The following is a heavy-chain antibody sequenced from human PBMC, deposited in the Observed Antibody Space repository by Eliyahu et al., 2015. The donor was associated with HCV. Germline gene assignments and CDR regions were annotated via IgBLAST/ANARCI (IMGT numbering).Heavy chain of an antibody. CDR3: ARGAMVRGVTQSHHWYFDL. CDR2: IYTSGST. CDR1: GGSISSYY. V-gene: IGHV4-4*07. Sequence: QVQLQESGPGLVKPSETLSLTCTVSGGSISSYYWSWIRQPAGKGLEWIGRIYTSGSTNYNPSLKSRVTMSVDTSKNQFSLKLSSVTAADTAVYYCARGAMVRGVTQSHHWYFDLWGRGTLVTVSS. D-gene: IGHD3-10*01. J-gene: IGHJ2*01.